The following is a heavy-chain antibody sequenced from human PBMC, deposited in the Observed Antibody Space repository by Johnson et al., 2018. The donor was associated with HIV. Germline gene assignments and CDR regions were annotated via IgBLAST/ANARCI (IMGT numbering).Heavy chain of an antibody. D-gene: IGHD6-19*01. CDR2: ISGSGGST. J-gene: IGHJ3*02. CDR1: GFTFSSYG. V-gene: IGHV3-23*04. CDR3: VREFMRPTPVPGPGDAPFDI. Sequence: EVQLVESGGGVVQPGGSLRLSCAASGFTFSSYGMYWVRQAPGKGLEWVSAISGSGGSTYYADSVKGRFTISRDNSKNTLYLQMNSLRAEDTAVYYCVREFMRPTPVPGPGDAPFDIWGRGTMVTVSS.